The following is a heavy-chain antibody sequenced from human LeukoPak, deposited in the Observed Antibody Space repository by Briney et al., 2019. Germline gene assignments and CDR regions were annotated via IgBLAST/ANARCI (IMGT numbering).Heavy chain of an antibody. V-gene: IGHV5-51*01. Sequence: GESLKISCKGSGYSFTSYWIGWVRQMPGKGLEWMGIIYPGDSDTRYSPSFQGQVTISADKSISTAYLQWSSLKASDTAMYYCARRLWLSGEASYFDYWGQGTLVTVSS. CDR2: IYPGDSDT. J-gene: IGHJ4*02. CDR3: ARRLWLSGEASYFDY. D-gene: IGHD5-18*01. CDR1: GYSFTSYW.